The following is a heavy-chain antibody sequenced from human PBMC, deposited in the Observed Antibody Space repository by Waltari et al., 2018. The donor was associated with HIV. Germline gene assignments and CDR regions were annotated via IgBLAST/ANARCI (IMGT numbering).Heavy chain of an antibody. D-gene: IGHD3-22*01. CDR3: ARGVYYYDSSGLPPYWDY. CDR1: GYTFTSSA. CDR2: INAGNGNK. V-gene: IGHV1-3*01. Sequence: QVQLVQSGAEVKTPGASVTVSCKASGYTFTSSAMHWVRQVPGQRLEWMGWINAGNGNKKYLQKFQGRVTITRDTSASTAYMELSSRRSEDTAVYYCARGVYYYDSSGLPPYWDYWGQGTLVTVSS. J-gene: IGHJ4*02.